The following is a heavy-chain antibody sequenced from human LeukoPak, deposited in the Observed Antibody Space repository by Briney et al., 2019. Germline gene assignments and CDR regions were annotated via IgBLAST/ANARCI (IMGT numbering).Heavy chain of an antibody. V-gene: IGHV4-39*07. Sequence: SETLSLTCTVSGGSISSSSYYWGWIRQPPGKGLEWIGSIYYSGSTYYNPSLKSRVTISVDTSKNQFSLKLSSVTAADTAVYYCAKVNRGGYDSFDYWGQGTLVTVSS. CDR3: AKVNRGGYDSFDY. CDR2: IYYSGST. D-gene: IGHD5-12*01. CDR1: GGSISSSSYY. J-gene: IGHJ4*02.